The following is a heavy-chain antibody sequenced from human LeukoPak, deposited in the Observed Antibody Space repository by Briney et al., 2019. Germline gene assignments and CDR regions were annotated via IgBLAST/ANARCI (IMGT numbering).Heavy chain of an antibody. CDR3: AIEGVAARPRYYYDYYMDV. CDR1: GGTFSSYA. J-gene: IGHJ6*03. V-gene: IGHV1-69*13. Sequence: ASVKVSCKASGGTFSSYAISWVRQAPGQGLEWMGGIIPIFGTANYAQKFQGRVTITADESTSTAYMELSSLRSEDTAVYYCAIEGVAARPRYYYDYYMDVWGKGTTVTVSS. CDR2: IIPIFGTA. D-gene: IGHD6-19*01.